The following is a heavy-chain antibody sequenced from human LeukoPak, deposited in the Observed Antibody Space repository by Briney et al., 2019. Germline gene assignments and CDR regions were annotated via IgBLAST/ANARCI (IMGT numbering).Heavy chain of an antibody. CDR2: IYPGDSDT. Sequence: GESLKISCKGSGYTFTTYWIGWVRQMTGKGLEGMGIIYPGDSDTKYSPSFQGRVTISADKSISTAYLQWSGLKASDTAMYYCARREYGASTFDIWGRGTMVTVSS. CDR1: GYTFTTYW. D-gene: IGHD3-10*01. CDR3: ARREYGASTFDI. J-gene: IGHJ3*02. V-gene: IGHV5-51*01.